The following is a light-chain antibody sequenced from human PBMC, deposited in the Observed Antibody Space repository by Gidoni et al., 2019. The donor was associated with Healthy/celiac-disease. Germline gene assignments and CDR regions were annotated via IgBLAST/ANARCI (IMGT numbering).Light chain of an antibody. CDR2: DVS. J-gene: IGLJ1*01. CDR3: SSYTSSSTLDV. Sequence: QSARTQPASVSGSPGQAITISCTGTSSDVGGYNYVSWYQQHPGKAPKLMISDVSNRPSGVSNRFSGSKSGNTASLTISGLQAEDEADYYCSSYTSSSTLDVFGTGTKVTVL. CDR1: SSDVGGYNY. V-gene: IGLV2-14*03.